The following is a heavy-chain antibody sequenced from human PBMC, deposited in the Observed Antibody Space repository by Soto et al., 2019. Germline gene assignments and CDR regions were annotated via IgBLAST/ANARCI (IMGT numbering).Heavy chain of an antibody. Sequence: QVQLQESGPGLVKPSQTLSLTCTVSGGSISSGGYYWSWIRQHPGKGLEWIGYIYYSGSTYYNPSLKSRVTISVDTSKNQFSLKLSSVTAADTAVYYCARVVVVPAAMWGWFDPWGQGTLVTVSS. CDR1: GGSISSGGYY. CDR2: IYYSGST. CDR3: ARVVVVPAAMWGWFDP. V-gene: IGHV4-31*03. J-gene: IGHJ5*02. D-gene: IGHD2-2*01.